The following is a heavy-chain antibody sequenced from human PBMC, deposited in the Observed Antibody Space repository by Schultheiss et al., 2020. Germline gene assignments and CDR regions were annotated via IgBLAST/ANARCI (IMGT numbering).Heavy chain of an antibody. D-gene: IGHD6-13*01. J-gene: IGHJ6*02. V-gene: IGHV3-43D*03. CDR1: GFTFDDYA. CDR3: AKDAHSSSFNYYYYGMDV. Sequence: GGSLRLSCAASGFTFDDYAMHWVRQAPGKGLEWVSLISWDGGSTYYADSVKGRFTISRDNSKNTLYLQMNSLRAEDTAVYYCAKDAHSSSFNYYYYGMDVWGQGTTVTVSS. CDR2: ISWDGGST.